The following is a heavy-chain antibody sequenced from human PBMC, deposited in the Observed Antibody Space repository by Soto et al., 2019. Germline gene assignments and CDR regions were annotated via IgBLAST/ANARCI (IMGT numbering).Heavy chain of an antibody. CDR3: ARDLGYCNSSGCFRNWFDP. CDR1: GYSFRTHG. Sequence: QVQLVQSGAEVKTPGASVKVSCRASGYSFRTHGISWVRQAHGQGLEWMGWISTYDDKTNFPQKFQGRITMTTDTSTSTAYMELRSLRSDDTAVYFCARDLGYCNSSGCFRNWFDPWGQGTLVTVSA. CDR2: ISTYDDKT. V-gene: IGHV1-18*01. J-gene: IGHJ5*02. D-gene: IGHD2-15*01.